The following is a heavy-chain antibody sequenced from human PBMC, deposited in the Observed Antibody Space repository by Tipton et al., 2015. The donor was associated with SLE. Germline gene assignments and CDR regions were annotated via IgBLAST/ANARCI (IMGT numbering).Heavy chain of an antibody. CDR2: VYTSGAT. CDR3: ASGAYGSGSSYVGGWFDP. Sequence: TLSLTCTVSGGSISSYSWSWVRQPPGKGLEWLGYVYTSGATNYNPSLKDRVTLSVDSSKNQFSLKLTSVTAADTAVYYCASGAYGSGSSYVGGWFDPWGQGTLVTVSS. CDR1: GGSISSYS. D-gene: IGHD3-10*01. V-gene: IGHV4-4*08. J-gene: IGHJ5*02.